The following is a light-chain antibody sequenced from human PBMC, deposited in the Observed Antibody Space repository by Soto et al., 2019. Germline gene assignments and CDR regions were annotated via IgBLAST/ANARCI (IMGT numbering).Light chain of an antibody. Sequence: DIEMTQSPSTLSASVGDRVTITCRASQSISSWLAWYQQKPGKAPKLLIYKASSLGSGVPSRFSGSRSWTEFTLTIRSLQHGECATYYCQQYICYWYTFGQGTKQHIK. V-gene: IGKV1-5*03. J-gene: IGKJ2*01. CDR1: QSISSW. CDR2: KAS. CDR3: QQYICYWYT.